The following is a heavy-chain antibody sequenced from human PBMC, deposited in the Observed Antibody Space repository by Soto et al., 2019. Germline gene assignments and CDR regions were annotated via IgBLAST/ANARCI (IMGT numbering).Heavy chain of an antibody. J-gene: IGHJ4*02. CDR3: AHGSGWVFDY. D-gene: IGHD6-19*01. Sequence: QITFKESGPTLVKLTHTLTPTCTFTGLSLNSRHAAVGWIRQPPGKAPEWLALIYWDGSEHYSPSLQSRLTLTKCASENQLFLTMADMDPEDTATYFCAHGSGWVFDYWGQGTLVTVSS. CDR1: GLSLNSRHAA. V-gene: IGHV2-5*02. CDR2: IYWDGSE.